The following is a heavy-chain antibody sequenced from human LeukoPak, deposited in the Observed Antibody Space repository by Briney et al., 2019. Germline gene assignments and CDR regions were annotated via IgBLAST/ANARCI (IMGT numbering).Heavy chain of an antibody. CDR2: ISGSGGST. J-gene: IGHJ4*02. CDR1: GFTFSSYA. Sequence: PGGSLRLSCAASGFTFSSYAMSWVRQAPGKGLEWVSAISGSGGSTYYADSVKGRFTISRDNSKNTLYLQMNSLRAEDTAVYYCARETYYYCSGSPGYFDYWGQGTLVTVSS. V-gene: IGHV3-23*01. CDR3: ARETYYYCSGSPGYFDY. D-gene: IGHD3-10*01.